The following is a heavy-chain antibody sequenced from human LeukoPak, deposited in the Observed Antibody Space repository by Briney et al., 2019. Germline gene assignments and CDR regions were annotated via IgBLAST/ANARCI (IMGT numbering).Heavy chain of an antibody. Sequence: SVKVSCKASGGTFSSYAISWVRQAPGQGLEWMGGIIPIFGTANYAQKFQGRVTITTDESTSTAYMELSSLRSEDTAVYYCARDRGVCSSTSCHAFDIWGQGTMVTVSS. CDR2: IIPIFGTA. J-gene: IGHJ3*02. CDR3: ARDRGVCSSTSCHAFDI. D-gene: IGHD2-2*01. V-gene: IGHV1-69*05. CDR1: GGTFSSYA.